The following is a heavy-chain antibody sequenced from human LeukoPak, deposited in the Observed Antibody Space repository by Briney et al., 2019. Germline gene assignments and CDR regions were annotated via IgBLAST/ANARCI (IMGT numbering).Heavy chain of an antibody. CDR1: GASFSSYT. Sequence: SVKVSCKAAGASFSSYTISWVRQAPGQGLEWMGRIIPILGIANYAQKFQGRVTITADKSTSTAYMELSSLRSEDTAVYYCARGSPQQYYDILTGYYIEAFDIWGQGTMVTVSS. CDR3: ARGSPQQYYDILTGYYIEAFDI. J-gene: IGHJ3*02. D-gene: IGHD3-9*01. CDR2: IIPILGIA. V-gene: IGHV1-69*02.